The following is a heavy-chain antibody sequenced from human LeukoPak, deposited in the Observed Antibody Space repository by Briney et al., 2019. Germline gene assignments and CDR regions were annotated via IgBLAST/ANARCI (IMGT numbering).Heavy chain of an antibody. J-gene: IGHJ4*02. Sequence: ASVKVSCKASGYTFTDYAIHWVRQAPGQRLEWMGWINTKTGNPTYAQGFTGRFVFSLDSAVSTACLQISTLKADDTAVYSCASERADYVFDYWGQGTLVTVSS. CDR1: GYTFTDYA. CDR3: ASERADYVFDY. CDR2: INTKTGNP. V-gene: IGHV7-4-1*02. D-gene: IGHD4-17*01.